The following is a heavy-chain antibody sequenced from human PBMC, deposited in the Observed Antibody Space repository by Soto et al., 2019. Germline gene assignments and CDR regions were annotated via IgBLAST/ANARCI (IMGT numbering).Heavy chain of an antibody. CDR2: ITHSGST. V-gene: IGHV4-34*01. Sequence: QVQLQQWGAGLLKPSETLSLTCAVYGGSFSGYYWSWIRQPPGKGLEWIGEITHSGSTNYNPSLKSRVTISVDTSKNQFSLKLSSVTAADTAVYYCARSSHDYGDYYGMDVWGQGTTVTVSS. D-gene: IGHD4-17*01. CDR1: GGSFSGYY. J-gene: IGHJ6*02. CDR3: ARSSHDYGDYYGMDV.